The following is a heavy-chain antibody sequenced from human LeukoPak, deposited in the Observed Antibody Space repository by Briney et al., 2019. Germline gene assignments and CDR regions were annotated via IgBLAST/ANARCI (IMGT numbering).Heavy chain of an antibody. J-gene: IGHJ4*02. D-gene: IGHD6-13*01. CDR1: GFTFSNAW. CDR3: TTGPGNSGY. Sequence: PGGSLRLSCAASGFTFSNAWISWVRQAPGKGLEWVARIKTKTDGGTTDYAAPVKGRFSISRDDSKNAAYLQMHSLKTEDTAVYYCTTGPGNSGYWGQGTLVTVSS. V-gene: IGHV3-15*01. CDR2: IKTKTDGGTT.